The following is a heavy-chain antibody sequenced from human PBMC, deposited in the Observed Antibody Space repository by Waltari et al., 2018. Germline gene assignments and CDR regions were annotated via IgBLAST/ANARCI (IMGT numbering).Heavy chain of an antibody. CDR2: INAGIGNK. CDR1: GYTFTSYA. V-gene: IGHV1-3*01. J-gene: IGHJ6*02. D-gene: IGHD2-2*01. Sequence: QVQLVQSGAEVKKPGASVKVSCKASGYTFTSYAMHWVRQAPGQRLEWMGWINAGIGNKKYSQKFQGRVTITRDTSASTAYMELSSLRSEDTAVYYCARDHPSSTSFYYYYGMDVWGQGTTVTVSS. CDR3: ARDHPSSTSFYYYYGMDV.